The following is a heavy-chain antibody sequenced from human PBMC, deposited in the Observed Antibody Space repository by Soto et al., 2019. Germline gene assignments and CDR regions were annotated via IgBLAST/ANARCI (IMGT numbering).Heavy chain of an antibody. CDR3: ARADRLAAHMDYGMDV. CDR1: GYTFTSYD. V-gene: IGHV1-8*01. CDR2: MNPSNGDT. D-gene: IGHD6-19*01. Sequence: QVQLVQSGAEVRKPGASVKVSCQASGYTFTSYDMSWVRQATGQGLEWMGWMNPSNGDTDYAQKFQGRVTMTRNTSIKTAYMELSSLRSEDTAVYYCARADRLAAHMDYGMDVWGQGTTVTVSS. J-gene: IGHJ6*02.